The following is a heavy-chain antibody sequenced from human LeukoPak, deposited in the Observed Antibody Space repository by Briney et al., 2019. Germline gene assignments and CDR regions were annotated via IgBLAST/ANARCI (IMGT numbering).Heavy chain of an antibody. J-gene: IGHJ4*02. CDR1: GFTFSSYC. D-gene: IGHD1-26*01. V-gene: IGHV3-21*01. CDR2: ITSSSSYI. CDR3: ARGQGGPTSY. Sequence: GGSLRLSCAASGFTFSSYCMNWVRQAPGKGLEWVSSITSSSSYIYYADSVKGRFTISRDNAKNSLYLQMNSLRAEDTAVYYCARGQGGPTSYWGQGTLVTVSS.